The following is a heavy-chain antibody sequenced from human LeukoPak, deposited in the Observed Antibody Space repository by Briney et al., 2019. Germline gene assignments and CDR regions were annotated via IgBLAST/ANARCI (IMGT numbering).Heavy chain of an antibody. D-gene: IGHD5-12*01. CDR1: GASMSSCY. Sequence: SETLSLTCTVSGASMSSCYWSWIRQIPEKGLEWIGSMSNTAVTDYNPSLESRVSISRDTSKNQFSLKLTSVTAADTVVYYCVRHEDLVAIPLGRGAFDLWGQGTLVTVSS. CDR3: VRHEDLVAIPLGRGAFDL. CDR2: MSNTAVT. V-gene: IGHV4-59*08. J-gene: IGHJ3*01.